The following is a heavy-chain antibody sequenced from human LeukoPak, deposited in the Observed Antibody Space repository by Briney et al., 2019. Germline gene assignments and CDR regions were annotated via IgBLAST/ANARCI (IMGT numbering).Heavy chain of an antibody. CDR3: ARANHYDFWSGYYGRNWFDP. Sequence: PSETLSLTCAVYGGSFSGYYWSWIRQPPGKGLEWIGEINHSGSTNYNPSLKSRVTISVDTSKNQFSLKLSSVTAADTAVYYCARANHYDFWSGYYGRNWFDPWGQGTLVTVSS. V-gene: IGHV4-34*01. CDR1: GGSFSGYY. J-gene: IGHJ5*02. CDR2: INHSGST. D-gene: IGHD3-3*01.